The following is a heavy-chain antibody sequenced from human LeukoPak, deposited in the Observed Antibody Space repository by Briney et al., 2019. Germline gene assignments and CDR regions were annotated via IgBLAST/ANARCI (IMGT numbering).Heavy chain of an antibody. J-gene: IGHJ4*02. D-gene: IGHD2-21*01. CDR3: ARGDRLL. V-gene: IGHV1-18*01. CDR2: ISAYSGNT. Sequence: ASVKVSCKASGYTFTSSGISWARQAPGQGLEWMGWISAYSGNTNYAQKLQDRVTLTTDTSTSTAYMELRSLTSDDTAVYCCARGDRLLWGQGTLVTVSS. CDR1: GYTFTSSG.